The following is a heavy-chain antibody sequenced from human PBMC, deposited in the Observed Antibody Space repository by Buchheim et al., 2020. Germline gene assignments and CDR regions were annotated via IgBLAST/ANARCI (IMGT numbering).Heavy chain of an antibody. V-gene: IGHV4-4*07. D-gene: IGHD2/OR15-2a*01. CDR3: ARGSGIFDSTGHQDYYFTH. J-gene: IGHJ4*02. Sequence: QVQLQESGPGLVKPSETLSLTCSISGDSISAYYWSWIRQPAGKGLEWIGRIYASGTTSYNPSLKSRVTMSVDTSKNQFSLKVYAVTAADTAVYYCARGSGIFDSTGHQDYYFTHWGRGTL. CDR1: GDSISAYY. CDR2: IYASGTT.